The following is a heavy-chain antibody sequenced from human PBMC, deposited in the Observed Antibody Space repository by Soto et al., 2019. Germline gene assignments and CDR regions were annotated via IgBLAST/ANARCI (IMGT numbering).Heavy chain of an antibody. J-gene: IGHJ4*02. Sequence: QVQQVQSGAEVKKPGSSVKVCCKASGSTFSSNAISWVRQAPGQGLEWMGGIIPIFGTANYAQKFQGRVTITADESTSTAYMELSSLRSEDTAVYHCARESRYCSGGSCYFLAGIDYWGQGTLVTVSS. CDR2: IIPIFGTA. CDR1: GSTFSSNA. D-gene: IGHD2-15*01. CDR3: ARESRYCSGGSCYFLAGIDY. V-gene: IGHV1-69*12.